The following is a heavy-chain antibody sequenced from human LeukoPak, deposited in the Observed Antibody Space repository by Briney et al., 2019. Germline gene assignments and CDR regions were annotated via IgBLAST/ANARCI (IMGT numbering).Heavy chain of an antibody. V-gene: IGHV1-2*02. Sequence: GASVKVSCKASGYTFTGYYIHWVRQAPGQGLEWMGWINPNSGGTNYAQKFQGRVTMTRDTSISTAYMELSRLRSDDTAVYYCTRGPSGSYYFHYMDVWGKGTTVTVSS. J-gene: IGHJ6*03. CDR1: GYTFTGYY. CDR2: INPNSGGT. CDR3: TRGPSGSYYFHYMDV. D-gene: IGHD1-26*01.